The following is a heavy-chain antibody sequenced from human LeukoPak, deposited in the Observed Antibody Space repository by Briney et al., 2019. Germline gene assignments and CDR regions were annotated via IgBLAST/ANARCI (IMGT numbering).Heavy chain of an antibody. J-gene: IGHJ4*02. V-gene: IGHV3-21*01. CDR2: ISRTTNYT. Sequence: KTGGSLRLSCAASGFTFSSYYMNWVRQAPGKGLEWVSSISRTTNYTYYADSVKGRFTISRDNAKNSLYLQMNSLRAEDTAVYYCARRTDYWGQGTLVTVSS. CDR3: ARRTDY. CDR1: GFTFSSYY.